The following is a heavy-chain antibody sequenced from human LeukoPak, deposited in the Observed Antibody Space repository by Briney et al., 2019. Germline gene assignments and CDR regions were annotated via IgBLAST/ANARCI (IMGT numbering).Heavy chain of an antibody. CDR3: AKAGASGYDYVWGSYRYFYYFDY. CDR1: GFTFSSYG. J-gene: IGHJ4*02. V-gene: IGHV3-23*01. CDR2: ISGSGGST. Sequence: AGGSLRLSCAASGFTFSSYGMSWVRQAPGKGLEWVSAISGSGGSTKYADSVKGRFTISRDNSKNTLYLQMNSLRAEDTAVYYCAKAGASGYDYVWGSYRYFYYFDYWGQGTLVTVSS. D-gene: IGHD3-16*02.